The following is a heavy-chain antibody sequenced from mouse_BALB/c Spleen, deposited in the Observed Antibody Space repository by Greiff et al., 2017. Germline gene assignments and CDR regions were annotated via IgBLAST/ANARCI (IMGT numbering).Heavy chain of an antibody. CDR1: GFTFSSYG. CDR3: ARGDDGYYVDFDV. D-gene: IGHD2-3*01. J-gene: IGHJ1*01. CDR2: INSNGGST. V-gene: IGHV5-6-3*01. Sequence: EVKLVESGGGLVQPGGSLKLSCAASGFTFSSYGMSWVRQTPDKRLELVATINSNGGSTYYPDSVKGRFTISRDNAKNTLYLQMISLKSEDTAMYYCARGDDGYYVDFDVWGAGTTVTVSS.